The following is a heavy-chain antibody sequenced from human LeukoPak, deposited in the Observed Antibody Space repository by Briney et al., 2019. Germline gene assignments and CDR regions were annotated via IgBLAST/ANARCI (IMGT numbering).Heavy chain of an antibody. CDR3: ARDPRSGSYYFLVY. CDR2: IKQDGSEK. J-gene: IGHJ4*02. D-gene: IGHD1-26*01. V-gene: IGHV3-7*01. Sequence: GGSLRLSCAASGFTFSSYWMSWVRQAPGKGLEWVANIKQDGSEKYYVDFVKGRFTISRDNTKNSLYLQMNSLRAEDTAVYYCARDPRSGSYYFLVYWGQGTLVTVSS. CDR1: GFTFSSYW.